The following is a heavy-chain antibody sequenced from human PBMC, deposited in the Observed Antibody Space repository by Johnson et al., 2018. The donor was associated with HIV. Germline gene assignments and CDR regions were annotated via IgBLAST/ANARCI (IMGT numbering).Heavy chain of an antibody. D-gene: IGHD6-19*01. CDR1: GFTFDDYA. Sequence: VQLVESGGGLVQPGRSLRLSCAASGFTFDDYAMHWVRQAPGKGLEWVSDISWNSGTIGYADSVKGRFTISRDNAKNSLYLQMNSLRAEDTALYYCARDGGSGWYFAFDIWGQGTMVTVSS. J-gene: IGHJ3*02. CDR2: ISWNSGTI. V-gene: IGHV3-9*01. CDR3: ARDGGSGWYFAFDI.